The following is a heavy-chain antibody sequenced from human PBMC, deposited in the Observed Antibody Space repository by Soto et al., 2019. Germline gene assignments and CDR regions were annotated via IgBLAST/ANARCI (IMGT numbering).Heavy chain of an antibody. CDR2: INHSGST. J-gene: IGHJ6*03. CDR1: GGSFSGYY. Sequence: PSETLSLTCAVYGGSFSGYYWSWIRQPPGKGLEWIGEINHSGSTNYNPSLKSRVNISVDTSKNQFSLKLSSVTAADTAVYYCARGVRGWGYMDVWGKGTTVTVS. CDR3: ARGVRGWGYMDV. D-gene: IGHD6-19*01. V-gene: IGHV4-34*01.